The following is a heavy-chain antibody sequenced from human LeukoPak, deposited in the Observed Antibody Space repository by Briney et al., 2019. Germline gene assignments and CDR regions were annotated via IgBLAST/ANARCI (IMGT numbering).Heavy chain of an antibody. CDR1: GGTFSSYA. D-gene: IGHD6-6*01. J-gene: IGHJ4*02. CDR3: ARDDEAARHFDY. Sequence: GASVKVSCKASGGTFSSYAISWVRQAPGQGLEWMGGIIPIFGTANYAQKFQGRVTITADKSTSTAYMELSSLRSEDTAVYYCARDDEAARHFDYWGQGTLVTVSS. V-gene: IGHV1-69*06. CDR2: IIPIFGTA.